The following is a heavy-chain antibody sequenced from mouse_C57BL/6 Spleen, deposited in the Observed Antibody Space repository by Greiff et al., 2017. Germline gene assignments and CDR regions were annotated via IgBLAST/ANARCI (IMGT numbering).Heavy chain of an antibody. D-gene: IGHD1-1*01. J-gene: IGHJ4*01. V-gene: IGHV1-9*01. CDR1: GYTFTGYW. Sequence: LVESGAELMKPGASVKLSCKATGYTFTGYWIEWVKQRPGHGLEWIGEILPGSGSTNYNEKFKGKATFTADTSSNTAYMQLSSLTTEDSAIYYCASLYYYGSSFYYYAMDYWGQGTSVTVSS. CDR2: ILPGSGST. CDR3: ASLYYYGSSFYYYAMDY.